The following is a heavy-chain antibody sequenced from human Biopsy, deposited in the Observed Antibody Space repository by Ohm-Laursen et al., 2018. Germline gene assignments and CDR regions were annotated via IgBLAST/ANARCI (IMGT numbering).Heavy chain of an antibody. J-gene: IGHJ6*02. D-gene: IGHD2-15*01. CDR3: ARMDCSGGSCHYYSYGMDV. CDR2: IHHSGST. Sequence: SETLSLTCTVSGVSITAYYWSWIRQPPGKGLECIGNIHHSGSTNYNPSLKSRRTISGDTSKNEFSLKLSSVTAADTAVYYCARMDCSGGSCHYYSYGMDVWGQGTTVTVSS. V-gene: IGHV4-4*09. CDR1: GVSITAYY.